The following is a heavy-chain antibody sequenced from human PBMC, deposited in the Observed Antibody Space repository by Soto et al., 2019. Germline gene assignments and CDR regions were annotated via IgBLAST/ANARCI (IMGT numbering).Heavy chain of an antibody. CDR2: ISAYNGNT. D-gene: IGHD3-3*01. CDR3: ARDLQGVVRNWFDP. V-gene: IGHV1-18*01. Sequence: ASVKVSCKASGYTFTSYGISWVRQAPGQGLEWMGWISAYNGNTNYAQKLRGRVTMTTDTSTSTAYMELRSLRSDDTAVYYCARDLQGVVRNWFDPWGQGTLVTVSS. CDR1: GYTFTSYG. J-gene: IGHJ5*02.